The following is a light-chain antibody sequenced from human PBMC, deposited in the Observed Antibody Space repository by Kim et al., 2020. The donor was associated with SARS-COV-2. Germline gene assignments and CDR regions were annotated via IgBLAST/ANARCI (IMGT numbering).Light chain of an antibody. CDR1: SGSIDDNY. J-gene: IGLJ2*01. Sequence: GKAVTISCTRSSGSIDDNYVQWYQQRPGGAPTTVIYEDDQRPSGVPDRCSGSIDSSSNSASLTISGLKTEDEADYYCQSYNSSNVVFGGGTQLTVL. V-gene: IGLV6-57*03. CDR2: EDD. CDR3: QSYNSSNVV.